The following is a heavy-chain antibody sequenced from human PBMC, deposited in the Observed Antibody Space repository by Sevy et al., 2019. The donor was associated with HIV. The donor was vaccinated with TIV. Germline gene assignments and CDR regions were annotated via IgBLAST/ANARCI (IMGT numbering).Heavy chain of an antibody. Sequence: SETLSLTCTVSGGSISSYYWSWIRQPPGKGLEYIGYIHYTGSANYNPSLTSRVTISVDTSKNQFSLKLSSVTAADTAVYYCTRAPPVRSGDDSLNWFDPWGQGSLVTVSS. CDR1: GGSISSYY. V-gene: IGHV4-59*01. J-gene: IGHJ5*02. D-gene: IGHD5-12*01. CDR2: IHYTGSA. CDR3: TRAPPVRSGDDSLNWFDP.